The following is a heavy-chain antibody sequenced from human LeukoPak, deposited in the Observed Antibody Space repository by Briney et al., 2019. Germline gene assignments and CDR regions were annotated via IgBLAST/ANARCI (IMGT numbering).Heavy chain of an antibody. D-gene: IGHD6-13*01. CDR1: GGSISSGGYS. J-gene: IGHJ5*02. Sequence: PSETLSLTCAVSGGSISSGGYSWSWIRQPPGKGLEWIGYIYHSGSTYYNPSLKSRVTISVDRSKNQSSLKLSSVTAADTAVYYCARGGIAAAGIWFDPWGQGTLVTVSS. V-gene: IGHV4-30-2*01. CDR3: ARGGIAAAGIWFDP. CDR2: IYHSGST.